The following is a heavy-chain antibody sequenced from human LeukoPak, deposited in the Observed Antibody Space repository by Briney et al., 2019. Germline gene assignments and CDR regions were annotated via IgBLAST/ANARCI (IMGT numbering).Heavy chain of an antibody. CDR1: GVTFSSYE. D-gene: IGHD5-18*01. Sequence: GGSLRLSCAASGVTFSSYEMNWVRQAPGKGLEWVSYISSSGGTISHADSVKGRFTISRDNAKNSLYLQMNSLRVEDTAVYYCARYTYELNAFDIWGQGTMVTVSS. CDR3: ARYTYELNAFDI. J-gene: IGHJ3*02. V-gene: IGHV3-48*03. CDR2: ISSSGGTI.